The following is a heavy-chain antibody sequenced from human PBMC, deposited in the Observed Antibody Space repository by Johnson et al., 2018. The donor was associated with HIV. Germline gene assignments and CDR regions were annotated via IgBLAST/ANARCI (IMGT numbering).Heavy chain of an antibody. V-gene: IGHV3-66*01. CDR1: GFTVSSNY. D-gene: IGHD4-17*01. CDR2: IYSGGST. CDR3: AKALGVYGDYVLDAFDI. Sequence: VQLVESGGGLVQPGGSLRLSCAASGFTVSSNYMSWVRQAPGKGLEWVSDIYSGGSTYYADSVQGSFTISRDNSKNTLSLQMNSLRPEDTAVYYCAKALGVYGDYVLDAFDIWGQGTMVTVSS. J-gene: IGHJ3*02.